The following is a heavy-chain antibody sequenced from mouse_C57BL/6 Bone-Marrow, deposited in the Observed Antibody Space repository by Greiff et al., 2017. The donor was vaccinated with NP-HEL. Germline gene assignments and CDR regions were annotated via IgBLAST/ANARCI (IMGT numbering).Heavy chain of an antibody. CDR3: ANSNYVGFAY. Sequence: VQLQQSGPELVKPGASVKLSCKASGYSFTDYYMNWVKQSPGKSLEWIGVINPNYGTTNYNQKFKGKATLTVDQSSSTAYMQLNSLTSEDSAVYCGANSNYVGFAYWGQGTLVTVSA. CDR2: INPNYGTT. J-gene: IGHJ3*01. V-gene: IGHV1-39*01. CDR1: GYSFTDYY. D-gene: IGHD2-5*01.